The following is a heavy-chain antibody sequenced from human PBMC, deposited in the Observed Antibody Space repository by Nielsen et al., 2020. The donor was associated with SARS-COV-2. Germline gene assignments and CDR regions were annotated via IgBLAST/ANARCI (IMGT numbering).Heavy chain of an antibody. D-gene: IGHD2-15*01. CDR1: GFTFSTYG. CDR2: ISYDGSNK. J-gene: IGHJ4*02. V-gene: IGHV3-30*18. CDR3: AKDWTAIVVVPSGGVDY. Sequence: GGSLRLSCAASGFTFSTYGMLWVRQAPGKGLEWVAAISYDGSNKYYVDSVKGRFTISRDNSKNTLYLQMSSLREEDTAVYYCAKDWTAIVVVPSGGVDYWGQGTLVTVAS.